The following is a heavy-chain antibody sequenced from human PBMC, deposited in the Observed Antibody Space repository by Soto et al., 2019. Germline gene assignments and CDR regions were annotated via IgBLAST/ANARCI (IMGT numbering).Heavy chain of an antibody. CDR2: ISYDGSNK. CDR1: GFTFSSYA. D-gene: IGHD3-22*01. CDR3: ARGPYRRHITMIVGTDY. Sequence: SLRLSCAASGFTFSSYAMHWVRQAPGKGLEWVAVISYDGSNKYYADSVKGRFTISRDNSKNTLYLQMNSLRAEDTAVYYCARGPYRRHITMIVGTDYWGQGTLVTVSS. J-gene: IGHJ4*02. V-gene: IGHV3-30-3*01.